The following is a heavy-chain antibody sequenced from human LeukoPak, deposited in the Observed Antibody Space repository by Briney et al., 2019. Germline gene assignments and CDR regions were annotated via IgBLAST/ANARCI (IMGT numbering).Heavy chain of an antibody. CDR2: IYTSGST. J-gene: IGHJ5*02. Sequence: PSETLSLTCTVSGGSISSYYWTWIRQPAGKGLEWIGRIYTSGSTNYNPSLKSRVTMSLDTSKNQFSLKLRSVTAADTAVYYCAIPGPDYVSGIITPLNWFPPGGQGTLVTVS. D-gene: IGHD3-10*01. V-gene: IGHV4-4*07. CDR3: AIPGPDYVSGIITPLNWFPP. CDR1: GGSISSYY.